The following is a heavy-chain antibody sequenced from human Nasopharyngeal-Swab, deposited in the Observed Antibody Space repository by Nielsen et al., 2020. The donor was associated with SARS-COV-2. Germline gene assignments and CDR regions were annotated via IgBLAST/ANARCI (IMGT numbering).Heavy chain of an antibody. V-gene: IGHV1-69*13. J-gene: IGHJ4*02. CDR1: GGCFSTYA. D-gene: IGHD2-15*01. CDR3: ARDVHGGSWVFDY. CDR2: IIPSFSRG. Sequence: SVKVSCKASGGCFSTYAFSWVRQAPGQGLEWMGGIIPSFSRGNYAQKFQDRVTITADEATSTAYMELSSLRSEDTAVYYCARDVHGGSWVFDYWGQGTLVTVSS.